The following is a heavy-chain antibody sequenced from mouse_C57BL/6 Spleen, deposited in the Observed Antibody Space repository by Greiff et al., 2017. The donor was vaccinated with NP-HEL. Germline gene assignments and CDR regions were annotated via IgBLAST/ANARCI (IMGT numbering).Heavy chain of an antibody. CDR2: IYPGDGDT. Sequence: QVQLQQSGAELVKPGASVKISCKASGYAFSSYWMNWVKQRPGKGLEWIGQIYPGDGDTNYNGKFKGKATLTADKSSSTAYMQLSSLTSEDSAVYFCARRVLRTPYWYFDVWGTGTTVTVSS. V-gene: IGHV1-80*01. CDR3: ARRVLRTPYWYFDV. D-gene: IGHD1-1*01. J-gene: IGHJ1*03. CDR1: GYAFSSYW.